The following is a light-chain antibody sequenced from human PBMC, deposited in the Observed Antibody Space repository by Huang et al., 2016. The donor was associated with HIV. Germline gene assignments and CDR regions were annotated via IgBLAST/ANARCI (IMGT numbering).Light chain of an antibody. CDR3: QQSYNTPRT. J-gene: IGKJ1*01. Sequence: DIQMTQSPPSLSASVGDRVTITCRTNESVYNYLNWYRQKPGKAPEFLIYAASSLRSGVPSRFIGSGSGTEFTLTITSLQPQDLATYYCQQSYNTPRTFGQGTNLEIK. CDR2: AAS. V-gene: IGKV1-39*01. CDR1: ESVYNY.